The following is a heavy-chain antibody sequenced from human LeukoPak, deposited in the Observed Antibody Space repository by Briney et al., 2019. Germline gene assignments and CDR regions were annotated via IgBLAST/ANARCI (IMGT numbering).Heavy chain of an antibody. Sequence: GRSLRLSCAASGFTFSGYGTHWVRRAPGKGLEWVAVIWYDGSKIWYADSVKGRFTISRDNSMNTLYLQVNSLRVEDTAVYYCARDRGKLGYFDYWGQGTLVTVSS. CDR2: IWYDGSKI. D-gene: IGHD3-10*01. V-gene: IGHV3-33*01. J-gene: IGHJ4*02. CDR3: ARDRGKLGYFDY. CDR1: GFTFSGYG.